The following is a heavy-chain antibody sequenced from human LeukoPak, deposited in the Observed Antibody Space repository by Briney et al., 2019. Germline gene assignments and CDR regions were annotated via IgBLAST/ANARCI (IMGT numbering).Heavy chain of an antibody. CDR2: ISWNSGSI. D-gene: IGHD4-11*01. CDR3: AKDPYSNYYYGMDV. V-gene: IGHV3-9*01. CDR1: GFTFDDYA. J-gene: IGHJ6*02. Sequence: GRSLRLSCAASGFTFDDYAMHWVRQAPGKGLEWVSGISWNSGSIGYADSVKGRFTISGDNAKNSLYLQMNSLRAEDTALYYCAKDPYSNYYYGMDVWGQGTTVTVSS.